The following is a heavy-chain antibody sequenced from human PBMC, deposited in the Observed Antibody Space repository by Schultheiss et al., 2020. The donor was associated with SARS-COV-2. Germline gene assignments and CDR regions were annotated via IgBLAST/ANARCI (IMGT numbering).Heavy chain of an antibody. V-gene: IGHV3-74*01. J-gene: IGHJ5*01. CDR2: INSDGSST. Sequence: GGSLRLSCAASGFTFSSYWMHWVRQAPGKGLVWVSRINSDGSSTSYADSVKGRFTISRDNAKNTLYLQMTSLKIEDTGVYYCSRISMYAISWNLGSLDSWGQGTLVTVSS. D-gene: IGHD2-8*01. CDR1: GFTFSSYW. CDR3: SRISMYAISWNLGSLDS.